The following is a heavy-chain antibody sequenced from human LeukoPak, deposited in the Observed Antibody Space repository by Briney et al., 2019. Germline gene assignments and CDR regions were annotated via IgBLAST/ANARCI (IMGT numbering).Heavy chain of an antibody. J-gene: IGHJ4*02. CDR3: ARGTVTMVDY. Sequence: PGGSLRLSCAASGFTFSSFAMSWVRQAPGKGPEWVSVIYSGGSTYYADSVKGRFTISRDNSKNTLFLQMNSLRAGDTAVYYCARGTVTMVDYWGQGTLVTVSS. CDR2: IYSGGST. D-gene: IGHD3-10*01. V-gene: IGHV3-66*01. CDR1: GFTFSSFA.